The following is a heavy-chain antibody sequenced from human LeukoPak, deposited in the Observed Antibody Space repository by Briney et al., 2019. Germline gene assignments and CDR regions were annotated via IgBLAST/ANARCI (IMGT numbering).Heavy chain of an antibody. D-gene: IGHD6-6*01. Sequence: SETLSLTCGVYGGSFSGYYWSWIRQPPGKGLEWIGEINHSGSTNYNPSLKSRVTISVDTCKNQFSLKLSSVTAADTAVYYCARRRIAARPRYWYSDLWGRGTLVTVSS. CDR3: ARRRIAARPRYWYSDL. J-gene: IGHJ2*01. CDR1: GGSFSGYY. V-gene: IGHV4-34*01. CDR2: INHSGST.